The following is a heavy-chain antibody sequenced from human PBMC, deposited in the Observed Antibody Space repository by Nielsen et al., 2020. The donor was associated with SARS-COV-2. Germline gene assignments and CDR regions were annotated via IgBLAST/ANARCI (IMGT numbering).Heavy chain of an antibody. V-gene: IGHV4-34*01. CDR3: ARGVVVVPAATYYYYYYMDV. Sequence: WIRQPPGKGLEWIGEITHSGSTNYNPSLKSRVTISVDTSKNQFSLKLSSVTAADTAVYYCARGVVVVPAATYYYYYYMDVWGKGTMVTVSS. J-gene: IGHJ6*03. D-gene: IGHD2-2*01. CDR2: ITHSGST.